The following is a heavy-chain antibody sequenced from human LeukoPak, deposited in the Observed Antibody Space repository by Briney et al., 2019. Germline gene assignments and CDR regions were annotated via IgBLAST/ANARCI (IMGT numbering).Heavy chain of an antibody. V-gene: IGHV3-9*01. CDR1: GFTFDDYA. Sequence: GGSLRLSCAASGFTFDDYAMHWVRQAPGKGLERVSGISWYSGSIGYADSVKGRFTISRDNAKNSLYLQMNSLRAEDTALYYCAKDLAAATPYGMDVWGQGTTVTVSS. CDR2: ISWYSGSI. J-gene: IGHJ6*02. CDR3: AKDLAAATPYGMDV. D-gene: IGHD6-13*01.